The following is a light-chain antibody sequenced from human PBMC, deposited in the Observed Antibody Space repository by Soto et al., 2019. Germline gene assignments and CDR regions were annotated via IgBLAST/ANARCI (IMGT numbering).Light chain of an antibody. V-gene: IGKV1-17*01. CDR3: LQHNTYPWT. Sequence: DIQMTQSPSSLSASVGDRVIITCWASQGIGDDLGWYQQKPGKAPKRLIYAASSLQSGVPSRFSGSGSGTDFNLTISSLQPDDFASYYCLQHNTYPWTFGPGTKVEVK. J-gene: IGKJ1*01. CDR1: QGIGDD. CDR2: AAS.